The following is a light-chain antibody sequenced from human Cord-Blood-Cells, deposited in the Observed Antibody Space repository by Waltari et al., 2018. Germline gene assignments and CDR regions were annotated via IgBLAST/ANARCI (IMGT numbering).Light chain of an antibody. Sequence: DIQMTQSPSSLSASVGGRVTITCQASQDISNYLNWYQQKPGKAPKLLIYDASNLETGVPSRVSGSGSGTDFTFAINRLQPEDIATYYCQQYENLPLTFGGGTKVEIK. V-gene: IGKV1-33*01. CDR2: DAS. CDR1: QDISNY. J-gene: IGKJ4*01. CDR3: QQYENLPLT.